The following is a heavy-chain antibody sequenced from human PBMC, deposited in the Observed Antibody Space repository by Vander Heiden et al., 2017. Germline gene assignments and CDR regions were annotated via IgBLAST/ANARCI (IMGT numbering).Heavy chain of an antibody. CDR1: GFTFSSYA. V-gene: IGHV3-30-3*01. J-gene: IGHJ4*02. CDR3: AREGYYDSSGYYYDFDY. CDR2: ISYDGSNK. Sequence: QVQLVASGGGVVQPGRSLRLSCAASGFTFSSYAMHWVRQAPGKGLEWVEVISYDGSNKYYADSVKGRFTISRDNSKNTLYLQMISLRAEDTAVYYCAREGYYDSSGYYYDFDYWGQGTLVTVSS. D-gene: IGHD3-22*01.